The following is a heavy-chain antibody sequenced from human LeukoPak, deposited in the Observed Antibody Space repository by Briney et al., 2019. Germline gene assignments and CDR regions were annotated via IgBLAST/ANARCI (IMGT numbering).Heavy chain of an antibody. Sequence: SETLSLTCAVSGGSLSGYFWTWIRQPPGKGLEWIGEINHGGRANYNPSLRSRVTISVDTAKNQFSLKMNAVTAADTAFYYCARQAYDTGYDAFDVWGQGTMVTVSS. CDR2: INHGGRA. J-gene: IGHJ3*01. CDR1: GGSLSGYF. D-gene: IGHD3-22*01. V-gene: IGHV4-34*01. CDR3: ARQAYDTGYDAFDV.